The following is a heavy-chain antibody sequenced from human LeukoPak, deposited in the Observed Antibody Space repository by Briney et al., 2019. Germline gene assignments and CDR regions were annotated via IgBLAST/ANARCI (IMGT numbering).Heavy chain of an antibody. Sequence: AASVKVSCKASGGTFSSYAISWVRQAPGQGLEWMGGIIPIFGTANYAQKFQGRVTITTDESTSTAYMELSSLRSEDTAVYYCARESDRQDAFDIWGQGTMVTVSS. J-gene: IGHJ3*02. D-gene: IGHD1-14*01. V-gene: IGHV1-69*05. CDR3: ARESDRQDAFDI. CDR1: GGTFSSYA. CDR2: IIPIFGTA.